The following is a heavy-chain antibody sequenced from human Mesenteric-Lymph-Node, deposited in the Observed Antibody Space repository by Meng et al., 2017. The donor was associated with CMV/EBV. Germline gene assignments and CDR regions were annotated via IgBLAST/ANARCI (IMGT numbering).Heavy chain of an antibody. J-gene: IGHJ4*02. D-gene: IGHD6-13*01. CDR1: GYTFTTYD. Sequence: ASVKVSCKASGYTFTTYDINWVRQVTGQGLEWVGWMNPNSGHTGTAQMFQDRVTMTRDTSISTAYMELSRLRSDDTAVYYCAPSHSSSWYLEYWGQGTLVTVSS. V-gene: IGHV1-8*01. CDR2: MNPNSGHT. CDR3: APSHSSSWYLEY.